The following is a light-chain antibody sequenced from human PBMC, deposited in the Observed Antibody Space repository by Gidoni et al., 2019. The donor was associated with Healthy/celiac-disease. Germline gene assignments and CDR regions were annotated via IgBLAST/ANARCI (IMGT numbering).Light chain of an antibody. Sequence: EIVLTQSPATLSLSPGERATLSCRASQSVSIYLAWYQQKPGQAPRLLIYDASNRATGIPARFSGSGSGTDFTLTISSLEPEDFAVYYCQQRSNWPLTCGQGTKVEIK. J-gene: IGKJ1*01. V-gene: IGKV3-11*01. CDR1: QSVSIY. CDR2: DAS. CDR3: QQRSNWPLT.